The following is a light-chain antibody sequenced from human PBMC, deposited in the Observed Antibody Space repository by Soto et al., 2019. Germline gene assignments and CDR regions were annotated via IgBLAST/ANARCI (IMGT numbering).Light chain of an antibody. Sequence: DIVMTQSPDSLAVSLGERATINCKSSQTVLYSSNHLAWYQQKPGQPPKLLIYWASTRESGVPDRFSGSGSGTDFTLTISSLQAEDVAVYYCQQYYTTPVTFGQGTKVEIK. CDR2: WAS. CDR3: QQYYTTPVT. V-gene: IGKV4-1*01. J-gene: IGKJ1*01. CDR1: QTVLYSSNH.